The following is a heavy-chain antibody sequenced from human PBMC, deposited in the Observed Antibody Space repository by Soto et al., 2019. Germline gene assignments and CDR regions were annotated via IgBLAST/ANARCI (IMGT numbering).Heavy chain of an antibody. CDR1: GFILNNYA. J-gene: IGHJ3*01. D-gene: IGHD7-27*01. V-gene: IGHV3-23*01. CDR3: VKRGRNWGAFDF. Sequence: VQLLESGGDLVQPGGSLRLSCVASGFILNNYAMSWVRQAPGKGLGWVSTIGGTDGDSDGVPWYEDSVKGRFTISRDSSANTAFLHMDNLRAEDSALCYCVKRGRNWGAFDFWGQGTTVVVSS. CDR2: IGGTDGDSDGVP.